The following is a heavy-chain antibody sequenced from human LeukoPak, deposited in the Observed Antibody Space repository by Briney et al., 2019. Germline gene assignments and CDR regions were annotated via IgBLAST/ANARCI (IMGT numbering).Heavy chain of an antibody. CDR2: ISYDGSNK. CDR1: GFTFSSYA. CDR3: ARDPCSYPQVGARKNWFDP. Sequence: GRSLRLSCAASGFTFSSYAMDSVRQAPGKGLEWVAVISYDGSNKYYADSVKGRFTISRDNSKNTLYLQMNSLRAEDTAVYYCARDPCSYPQVGARKNWFDPWGQGTLVTVSS. V-gene: IGHV3-30-3*01. J-gene: IGHJ5*02. D-gene: IGHD1-26*01.